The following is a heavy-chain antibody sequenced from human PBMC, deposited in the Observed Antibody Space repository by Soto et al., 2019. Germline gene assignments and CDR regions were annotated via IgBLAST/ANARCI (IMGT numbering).Heavy chain of an antibody. V-gene: IGHV4-4*02. J-gene: IGHJ4*02. CDR2: IYHSGST. Sequence: QVQLQESGPGLMKPSGTLSLTYAVSGDSISSITYWSWVRQSPGKGLEWIGQIYHSGSTSYNPSLKSRVTISVDKSKNQFSLNLASVTAADTAVFYCARQGPRMYYFDYWGQGTLVTVSS. CDR3: ARQGPRMYYFDY. CDR1: GDSISSITY.